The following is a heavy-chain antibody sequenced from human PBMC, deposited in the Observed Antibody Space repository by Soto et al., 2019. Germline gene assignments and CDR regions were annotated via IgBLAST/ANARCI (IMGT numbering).Heavy chain of an antibody. CDR1: GFTFSSYA. CDR2: ISGSGGST. J-gene: IGHJ4*02. Sequence: PGGSLRLSCAASGFTFSSYAMSWVRQAPGKGLEWVSAISGSGGSTYYADSVKGRFTISRDNSKNTLYLQMNSLRAEDTAVYYCAKMLVVSGYYSTFDYWGQGTLVTVSS. CDR3: AKMLVVSGYYSTFDY. V-gene: IGHV3-23*01. D-gene: IGHD3-22*01.